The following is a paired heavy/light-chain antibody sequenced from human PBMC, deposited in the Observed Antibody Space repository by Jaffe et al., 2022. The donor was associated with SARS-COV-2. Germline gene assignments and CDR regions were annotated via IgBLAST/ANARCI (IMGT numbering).Light chain of an antibody. CDR1: QSVSSSN. Sequence: EIVLTQSPGTLSLSPGERATLSCRASQSVSSSNLAWYQQKPGQAPRLLIYGASSRAAGIPDRFSGSGSGSDFTLTISRLEPEDFAVYYCQQYGSSPITFGQGTRLEIK. CDR3: QQYGSSPIT. J-gene: IGKJ5*01. V-gene: IGKV3-20*01. CDR2: GAS.
Heavy chain of an antibody. D-gene: IGHD1-26*01. CDR3: ATGGVVGATGGRGFDP. CDR1: GGSFRAYY. Sequence: QVQLQQWGARLLRPSETLSLTCAVYGGSFRAYYWSWIRQSPGKGLEWIGEINHSGNVNYNPSLKSRVTVSVDASKKQLSLKLSSVTAADTAVYYCATGGVVGATGGRGFDPWGQGTLVTVSS. V-gene: IGHV4-34*01. J-gene: IGHJ5*02. CDR2: INHSGNV.